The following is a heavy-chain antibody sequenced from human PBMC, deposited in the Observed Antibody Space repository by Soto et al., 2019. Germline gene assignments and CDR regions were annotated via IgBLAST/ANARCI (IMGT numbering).Heavy chain of an antibody. CDR3: ARQPTTGDTDLWFDP. CDR1: GGSISTSRSY. CDR2: IFYSGST. J-gene: IGHJ5*02. V-gene: IGHV4-39*01. Sequence: ASGTLSLTCNVSGGSISTSRSYWAWIRQPPGKGLEWLANIFYSGSTYYNPSLASRVTVSVDTSKNEFSLKLRSVTAADTAVYYCARQPTTGDTDLWFDPWGQGTLDTVSS. D-gene: IGHD2-21*01.